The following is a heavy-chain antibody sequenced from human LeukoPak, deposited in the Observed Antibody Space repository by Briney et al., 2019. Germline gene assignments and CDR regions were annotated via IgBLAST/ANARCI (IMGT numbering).Heavy chain of an antibody. CDR1: GYTFTGYY. V-gene: IGHV1-2*02. J-gene: IGHJ4*02. Sequence: ASVKVSCKASGYTFTGYYMHWVRQAPGQGLEWMGWINPNSGGTNYAQKFQGRVNMTRDTSISTAYMALSRMRSDDTAVYYCARGSNPLIAAAGTGYWGQGTLVTVSS. CDR2: INPNSGGT. D-gene: IGHD6-13*01. CDR3: ARGSNPLIAAAGTGY.